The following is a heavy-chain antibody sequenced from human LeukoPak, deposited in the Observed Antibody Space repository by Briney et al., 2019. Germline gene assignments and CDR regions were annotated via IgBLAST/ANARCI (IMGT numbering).Heavy chain of an antibody. Sequence: ASVTVSCKASGYTFTDYSVHWVRQAPGQGLEWMGRIIPILGIANYAQKFQGRVTITADKSTSTAYMELSSLRSEDTAVYYCARDFEKGDSSGYYDLGGYFDYWGQGTLVTVSS. CDR3: ARDFEKGDSSGYYDLGGYFDY. J-gene: IGHJ4*02. V-gene: IGHV1-69*04. CDR1: GYTFTDYS. D-gene: IGHD3-22*01. CDR2: IIPILGIA.